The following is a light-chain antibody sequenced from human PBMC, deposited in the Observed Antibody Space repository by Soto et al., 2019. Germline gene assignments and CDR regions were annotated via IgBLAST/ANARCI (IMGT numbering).Light chain of an antibody. J-gene: IGKJ1*01. CDR3: QQYGTTPWT. CDR1: QSVSNNY. CDR2: GAS. Sequence: EIVLTQSPGTLSLSPGERATLSCRASQSVSNNYLAWYHQKPGRAPRPVISGASSRATGIPDRFSGSGSGTDFTLTISRLEPEDFVVYYCQQYGTTPWTFGQGTNVEFK. V-gene: IGKV3-20*01.